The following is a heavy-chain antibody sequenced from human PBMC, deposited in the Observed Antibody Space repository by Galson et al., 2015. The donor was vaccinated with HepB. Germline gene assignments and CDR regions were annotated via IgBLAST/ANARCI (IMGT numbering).Heavy chain of an antibody. CDR2: TSGDGEKT. V-gene: IGHV3-23*01. CDR1: GFSFSGYA. Sequence: SLRLSCAASGFSFSGYAVTWVRQAPGKGLEWVSVTSGDGEKTNDADSVKGRFTISRDNSNHTLHLQMNSLRAADTAVYYCAKRHDIAVLRIAILPWAMDVWGLGTTVTVSS. D-gene: IGHD2-21*01. CDR3: AKRHDIAVLRIAILPWAMDV. J-gene: IGHJ6*02.